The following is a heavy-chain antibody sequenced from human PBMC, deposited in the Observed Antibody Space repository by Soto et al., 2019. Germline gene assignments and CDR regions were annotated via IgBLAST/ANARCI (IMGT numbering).Heavy chain of an antibody. V-gene: IGHV4-31*03. CDR3: ARGLRRIAARGGYYFDY. D-gene: IGHD6-6*01. Sequence: SETLSLTCTVSGGSISSGGYYWSWIHQHPGKGLEWIGYIYYSGSTYYNPSLKSRVTISVDTSKNQFSLKLSSVTAADTAVYYCARGLRRIAARGGYYFDYWGQGTLVTVSS. CDR1: GGSISSGGYY. CDR2: IYYSGST. J-gene: IGHJ4*02.